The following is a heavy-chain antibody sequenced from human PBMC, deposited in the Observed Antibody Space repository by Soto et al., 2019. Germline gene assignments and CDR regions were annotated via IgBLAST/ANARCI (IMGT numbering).Heavy chain of an antibody. D-gene: IGHD5-18*01. CDR2: ISSSGSTI. J-gene: IGHJ4*02. CDR3: AGDGGSYGLDY. Sequence: LRLSCAASGFTFSSYEMNWVRQAPGQVLEWDSYISSSGSTIYYADSVKGQFTSPRDNAKNSLYLQMNSLRAEDTAVYYCAGDGGSYGLDYWGQGTLVTVSS. V-gene: IGHV3-48*03. CDR1: GFTFSSYE.